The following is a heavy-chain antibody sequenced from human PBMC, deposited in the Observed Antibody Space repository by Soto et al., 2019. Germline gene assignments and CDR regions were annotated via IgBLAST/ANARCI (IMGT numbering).Heavy chain of an antibody. D-gene: IGHD5-18*01. V-gene: IGHV3-73*01. J-gene: IGHJ4*02. CDR2: IRSKANSYAT. CDR1: GFTFSGSA. Sequence: GGSLRLSCAASGFTFSGSAMHWVRQASGKGLEWVGRIRSKANSYATAYAASVKGRFTISRDDSKNTAYLQMNSLKTEDTAVYYCTRLCGYSYGPYFDYWGQGTLVTVSS. CDR3: TRLCGYSYGPYFDY.